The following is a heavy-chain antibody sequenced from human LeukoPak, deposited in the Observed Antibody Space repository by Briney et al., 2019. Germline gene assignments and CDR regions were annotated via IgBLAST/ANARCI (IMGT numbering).Heavy chain of an antibody. D-gene: IGHD4-11*01. CDR3: ARERRLATVTSLFDY. CDR1: GDSVSSNSAA. Sequence: SQTLSLTCAISGDSVSSNSAAWNWIRQSPSRGLEWLGRTYYRSKWYNDYAVSVKSRITINPDTSKNQFSLKLSSMTAADTAVYYCARERRLATVTSLFDYWGQGTLVTVSS. V-gene: IGHV6-1*01. CDR2: TYYRSKWYN. J-gene: IGHJ4*02.